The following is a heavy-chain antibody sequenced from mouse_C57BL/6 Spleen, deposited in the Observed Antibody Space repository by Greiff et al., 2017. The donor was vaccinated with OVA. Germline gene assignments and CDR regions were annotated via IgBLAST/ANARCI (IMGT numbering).Heavy chain of an antibody. CDR2: ISDGGSYT. CDR1: GFTFSSYA. V-gene: IGHV5-4*01. Sequence: EVQLVESGGGLVKPGGSLKLSCAASGFTFSSYAMSWVRQTPEKRLEWVATISDGGSYTYYPDNVKGRFTISRDNAKNNLYLQMSHLKSEDTAMYYCVRDAGAFDYWGQGTTLTVSS. J-gene: IGHJ2*01. CDR3: VRDAGAFDY.